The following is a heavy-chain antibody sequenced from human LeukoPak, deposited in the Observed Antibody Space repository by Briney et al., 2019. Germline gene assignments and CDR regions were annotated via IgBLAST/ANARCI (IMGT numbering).Heavy chain of an antibody. V-gene: IGHV4-59*08. CDR3: ARCDTAMVTNY. D-gene: IGHD5-18*01. CDR1: GGSISSYY. CDR2: IYYSGST. J-gene: IGHJ4*02. Sequence: SETLSLTCTVSGGSISSYYWSWIRQPPGKGLEWIGYIYYSGSTNYNPSLKSRVTISVDTSKNQFSLKLSSVTAADTAVYYCARCDTAMVTNYWGQGTLVTVSS.